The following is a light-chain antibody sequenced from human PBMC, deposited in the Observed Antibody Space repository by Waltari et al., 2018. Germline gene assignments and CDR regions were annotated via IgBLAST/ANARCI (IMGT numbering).Light chain of an antibody. CDR2: GAS. J-gene: IGKJ1*01. V-gene: IGKV3-15*01. Sequence: EIVMTQSPATLSVSPGERATLSRRASQSVSSNLAWYQQKPGQATKLLIYGASTRATGIPARFSGSGSGTEFTLTISSMQSEDFAVYYCQQYNAWTFGQGTKVEIK. CDR1: QSVSSN. CDR3: QQYNAWT.